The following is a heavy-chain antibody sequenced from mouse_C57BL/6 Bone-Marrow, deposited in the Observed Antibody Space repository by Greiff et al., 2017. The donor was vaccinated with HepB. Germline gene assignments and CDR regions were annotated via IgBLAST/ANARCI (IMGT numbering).Heavy chain of an antibody. J-gene: IGHJ4*01. Sequence: VQLVESGAELARPGASVKMSCKASGYTFTSYTMHWVKQRPGQGLEWIGYINPSSGYTKYNQKFKDKATLTADKSSSTAYMQLSSLTSKDSAVYYCARGGSKYDVDYWAQGTSVTVSS. D-gene: IGHD2-5*01. CDR2: INPSSGYT. CDR1: GYTFTSYT. CDR3: ARGGSKYDVDY. V-gene: IGHV1-4*01.